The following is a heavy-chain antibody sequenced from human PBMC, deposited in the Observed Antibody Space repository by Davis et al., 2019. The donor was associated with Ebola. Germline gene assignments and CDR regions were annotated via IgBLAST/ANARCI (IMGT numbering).Heavy chain of an antibody. D-gene: IGHD2-21*02. CDR1: GLPFSYYS. J-gene: IGHJ2*01. CDR3: VRDPALVVTGGGWFFGL. CDR2: ISFSGSTI. V-gene: IGHV3-11*04. Sequence: GGSLRLSCSASGLPFSYYSIIWIRQAPGKGLEWLSYISFSGSTIYYADSVKGRFTVSRDNAKNSVYLQMNSLRAEDTAVYYCVRDPALVVTGGGWFFGLWGRGTLVTVSS.